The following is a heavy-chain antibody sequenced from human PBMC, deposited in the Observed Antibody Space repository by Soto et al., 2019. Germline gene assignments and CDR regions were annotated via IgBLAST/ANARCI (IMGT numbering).Heavy chain of an antibody. J-gene: IGHJ6*04. D-gene: IGHD6-13*01. Sequence: QVQLVESGGGVVQPGRSLRLSCAASGFTFSSYGMHWVRQAPGKGLEWVAVRWYDGSNKYYADSVKGRFTISRDNSKNTLYLQMNSLRAEDTAVYYCARERIAAAGTVYYYYGMDVWCKGTTVNVSS. CDR3: ARERIAAAGTVYYYYGMDV. V-gene: IGHV3-33*01. CDR2: RWYDGSNK. CDR1: GFTFSSYG.